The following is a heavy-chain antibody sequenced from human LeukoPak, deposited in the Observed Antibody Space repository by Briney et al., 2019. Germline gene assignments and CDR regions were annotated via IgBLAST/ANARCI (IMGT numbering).Heavy chain of an antibody. Sequence: GGSLRLSCAASGFTFSDYMMHWVRQAPGKGLVWVSRIKSDGITITYADSVKGRFTISRDNAKNTLYLQMNSLRAEDTAVYYCLRDLNWSLDQWGQGTLVTVSS. CDR2: IKSDGITI. J-gene: IGHJ4*02. CDR3: LRDLNWSLDQ. CDR1: GFTFSDYM. V-gene: IGHV3-74*01. D-gene: IGHD1-20*01.